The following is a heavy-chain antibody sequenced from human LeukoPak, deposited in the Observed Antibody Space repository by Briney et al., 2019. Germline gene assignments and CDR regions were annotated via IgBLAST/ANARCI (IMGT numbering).Heavy chain of an antibody. V-gene: IGHV4-59*01. CDR2: IDYSGST. D-gene: IGHD6-13*01. CDR1: GGSISSYY. CDR3: ARSGGLYTSTWYFHR. J-gene: IGHJ1*01. Sequence: SESLSLTCTVSGGSISSYYWSWIRQPPGKGLEWIGYIDYSGSTIHNPSLKSRVTISVNTSKNQFSLQLTSVTAADTAVYYCARSGGLYTSTWYFHRWGQGTLVTVSS.